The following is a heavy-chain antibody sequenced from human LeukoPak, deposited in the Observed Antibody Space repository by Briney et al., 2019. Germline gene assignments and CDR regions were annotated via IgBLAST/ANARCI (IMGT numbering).Heavy chain of an antibody. Sequence: PSETLSLTCAVYGGSFSGYYWSWIRQPPGKGLEWIGEINHSGSTNYNPSLKSRVTISVDTSKNQFSLKLSSVTAADTAVYYCAIRYYDFWSGPNNWFDPWGQGTLVTVSS. CDR2: INHSGST. V-gene: IGHV4-34*01. D-gene: IGHD3-3*01. CDR1: GGSFSGYY. J-gene: IGHJ5*02. CDR3: AIRYYDFWSGPNNWFDP.